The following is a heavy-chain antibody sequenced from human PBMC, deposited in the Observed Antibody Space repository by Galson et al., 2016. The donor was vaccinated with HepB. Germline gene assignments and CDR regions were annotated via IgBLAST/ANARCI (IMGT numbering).Heavy chain of an antibody. CDR3: GRDLNLDGNNYYGIDG. J-gene: IGHJ6*04. V-gene: IGHV4-59*11. CDR1: GASIYNHY. Sequence: SETLSLTCSVSGASIYNHYRSWVRQVPGMGPEWIGCIDHSGKTVYDLSFQSRVTMSVDTSRNQFSLRLSSVTAADTAVYFCGRDLNLDGNNYYGIDGWGKGNPGHRLL. D-gene: IGHD3/OR15-3a*01. CDR2: IDHSGKT.